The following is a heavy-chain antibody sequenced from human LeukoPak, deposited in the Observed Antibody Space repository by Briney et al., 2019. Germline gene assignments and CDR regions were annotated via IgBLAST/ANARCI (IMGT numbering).Heavy chain of an antibody. CDR3: AIIPPGYSYGFDY. Sequence: SETLSLTCTVSGGSFSGYYWSWIRQSPGKGLEWVACIYYGGSSQYNPSLESRVSISLDTSKNQFSLRLSSVTAADTAVYYCAIIPPGYSYGFDYWGQGTLVTVSS. CDR1: GGSFSGYY. CDR2: IYYGGSS. J-gene: IGHJ4*02. D-gene: IGHD5-18*01. V-gene: IGHV4-59*08.